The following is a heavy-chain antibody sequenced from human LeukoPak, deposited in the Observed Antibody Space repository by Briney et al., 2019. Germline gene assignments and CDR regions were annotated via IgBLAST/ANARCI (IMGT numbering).Heavy chain of an antibody. J-gene: IGHJ5*02. D-gene: IGHD7-27*01. V-gene: IGHV4-39*01. CDR2: ISYSGTN. CDR3: ASLGTLRS. CDR1: GGSVSSSSYY. Sequence: SETLSLTCTVSGGSVSSSSYYWGWIRQPPGKGLEWIGSISYSGTNYNNPSLKSRVSISIDTSKYQFSVKLTSVTAADTAMYYCASLGTLRSWGQGTLVTVSS.